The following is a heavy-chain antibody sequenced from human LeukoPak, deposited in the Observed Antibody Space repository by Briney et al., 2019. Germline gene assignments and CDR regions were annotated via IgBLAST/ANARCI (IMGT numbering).Heavy chain of an antibody. D-gene: IGHD6-6*01. V-gene: IGHV3-48*01. J-gene: IGHJ4*02. CDR2: ISSSRSAI. CDR3: ARTIAARQGDFDY. CDR1: GFTFSSYS. Sequence: RGSLRLSCAASGFTFSSYSMNWVRQAPGKGLEWVSYISSSRSAIFYADSVKGRFTISRDNAKSSLYLQMNSLRVEDTAVYYCARTIAARQGDFDYWGQGTLVTVSS.